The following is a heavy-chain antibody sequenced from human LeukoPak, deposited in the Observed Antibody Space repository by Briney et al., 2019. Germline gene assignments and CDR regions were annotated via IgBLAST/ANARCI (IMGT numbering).Heavy chain of an antibody. V-gene: IGHV4-4*09. J-gene: IGHJ4*02. CDR2: IYTSGST. D-gene: IGHD2-8*02. CDR1: AGSISSSY. CDR3: ARQGLTGPFDY. Sequence: SESLSLTCTVSAGSISSSYWSWIRQPAGKGLEWIGYIYTSGSTNYNPSLKSRVTISVDTSKNQFSLKLSSVTAADTAVYYCARQGLTGPFDYWGQGTLVTVSS.